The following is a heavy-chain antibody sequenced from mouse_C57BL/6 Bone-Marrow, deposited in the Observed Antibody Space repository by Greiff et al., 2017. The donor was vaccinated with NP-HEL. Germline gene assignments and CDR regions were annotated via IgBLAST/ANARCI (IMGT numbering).Heavy chain of an antibody. V-gene: IGHV1-50*01. Sequence: QVQLKQPGAELVKPGASVKLSCKASGYTFTSYWMQWVKQRPGQGLEWIGEIDPSDSYTNYNQKFKGKATLTVDTSSSTAYMQLSSLTSEDSAVYHCARGGGAKAMDYWGQGTSVTVSS. CDR1: GYTFTSYW. CDR3: ARGGGAKAMDY. CDR2: IDPSDSYT. J-gene: IGHJ4*01.